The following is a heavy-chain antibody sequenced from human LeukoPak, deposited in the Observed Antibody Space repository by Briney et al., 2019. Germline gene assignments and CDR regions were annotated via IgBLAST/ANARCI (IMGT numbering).Heavy chain of an antibody. V-gene: IGHV3-30-3*01. CDR2: ISYDGSNK. D-gene: IGHD3-3*01. Sequence: GGYLRLSCAASGFTFSSYAMHWVRQAPGKGLEWVAVISYDGSNKYYADSVKGRFTISRDNSKNTLYLQMNSLRAEDTAVYYCARGQVLRFLEWLYYFDYWGQGTLVTVSS. CDR1: GFTFSSYA. CDR3: ARGQVLRFLEWLYYFDY. J-gene: IGHJ4*02.